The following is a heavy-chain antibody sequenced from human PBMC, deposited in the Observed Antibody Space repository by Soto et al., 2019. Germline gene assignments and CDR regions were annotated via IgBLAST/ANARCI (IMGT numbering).Heavy chain of an antibody. CDR2: VNQDESRK. J-gene: IGHJ4*02. D-gene: IGHD2-21*01. V-gene: IGHV3-7*03. CDR1: GLTFSNYW. CDR3: ARDILIRDY. Sequence: GGSLRLSCVASGLTFSNYWMTWVRQAPGKGLEWVANVNQDESRKNYVDSVKGRFIISRDNAKSSLYLQMNSLPADDTGVYYCARDILIRDYWGQGTRVTVSS.